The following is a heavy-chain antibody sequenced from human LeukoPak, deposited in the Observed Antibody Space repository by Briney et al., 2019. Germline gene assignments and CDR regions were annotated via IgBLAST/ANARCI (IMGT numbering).Heavy chain of an antibody. D-gene: IGHD3-3*02. V-gene: IGHV3-33*01. CDR3: ARDGLASIGLDM. Sequence: GGSLRLSCAASGCTLTGYGMHWGRQAPGKGLEWVAVIWYNGNNKYYADSVKGRFTVSRDTSKNTLYLQINRQTGEDTAIYYCARDGLASIGLDMWGQGTEVTVSS. CDR1: GCTLTGYG. CDR2: IWYNGNNK. J-gene: IGHJ3*02.